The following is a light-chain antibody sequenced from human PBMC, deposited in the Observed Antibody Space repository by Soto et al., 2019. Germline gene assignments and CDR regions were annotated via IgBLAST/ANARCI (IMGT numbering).Light chain of an antibody. CDR2: QAS. J-gene: IGKJ1*01. Sequence: DIQMTQSPSTLSESLGDRLTIPARASKGVITSLAWYQQKPGIAPKLLIYQASSLENGVPSRFSGSGSGTEFTLTISSLQPDDFATYYCQQYNSYRTFGQGTKVEIK. V-gene: IGKV1-5*03. CDR1: KGVITS. CDR3: QQYNSYRT.